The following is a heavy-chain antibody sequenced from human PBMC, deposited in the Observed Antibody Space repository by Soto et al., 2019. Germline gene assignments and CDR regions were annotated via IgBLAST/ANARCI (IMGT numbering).Heavy chain of an antibody. CDR2: ISYDGSNK. D-gene: IGHD3-10*01. J-gene: IGHJ4*02. CDR1: GFSFSSYA. CDR3: VRNYYGSGSYLGPFGY. V-gene: IGHV3-30-3*01. Sequence: GGSLRLSCAASGFSFSSYAIHWVRQAPGKGLEWLAVISYDGSNKYYADSVKGRLTISRDNSKNTLYLEMNSLRAEDTAVYYCVRNYYGSGSYLGPFGYWGQGTLVTVSS.